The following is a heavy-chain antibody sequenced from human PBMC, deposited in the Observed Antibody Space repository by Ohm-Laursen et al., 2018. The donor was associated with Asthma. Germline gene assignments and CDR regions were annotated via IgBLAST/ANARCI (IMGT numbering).Heavy chain of an antibody. CDR1: GFTFSSYA. J-gene: IGHJ1*01. CDR3: ARIGPEWELPGRVYSLHH. V-gene: IGHV3-21*01. CDR2: ISTASSFI. Sequence: GSLRLSCTASGFTFSSYAMSWVRQAPGKGLEWVASISTASSFIYYADSVRGRFTTSRDNARNSVYLQMNSLRAEDTALYYCARIGPEWELPGRVYSLHHWGQGTQVTVSS. D-gene: IGHD1-26*01.